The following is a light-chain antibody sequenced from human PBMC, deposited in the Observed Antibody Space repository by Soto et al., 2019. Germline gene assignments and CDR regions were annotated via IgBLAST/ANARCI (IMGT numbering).Light chain of an antibody. V-gene: IGLV2-11*01. Sequence: QSVLTQPRSVSGSPGQSVTISCTGTSSDVGDYNYVSWYQQHPGKAPKLIIFDVTKRPSGVPDRFSGSKSGNTASLTISGLQAEDEADYYCCSYAGSYTYVFGTGTK. CDR2: DVT. CDR3: CSYAGSYTYV. CDR1: SSDVGDYNY. J-gene: IGLJ1*01.